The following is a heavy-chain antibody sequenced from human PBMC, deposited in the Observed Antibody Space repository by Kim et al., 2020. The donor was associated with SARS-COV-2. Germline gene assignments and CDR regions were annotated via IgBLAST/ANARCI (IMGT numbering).Heavy chain of an antibody. CDR1: GGSISSGGYY. V-gene: IGHV4-31*03. CDR2: IYYSGST. J-gene: IGHJ5*02. CDR3: ARGALNNWFDP. Sequence: SETLSLTCTVSGGSISSGGYYWSWIRQHPGKGLEWIGYIYYSGSTYYNPSLKSRVTISVDTSKNQFSLKLSSVTAADTAVYYCARGALNNWFDPWGQGTLVTVSS.